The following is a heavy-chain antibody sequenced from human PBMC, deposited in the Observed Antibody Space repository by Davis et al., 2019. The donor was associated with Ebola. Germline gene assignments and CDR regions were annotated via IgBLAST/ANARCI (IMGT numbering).Heavy chain of an antibody. V-gene: IGHV4-34*01. D-gene: IGHD5-12*01. J-gene: IGHJ4*02. CDR2: INHSGST. CDR1: GGSFSGYY. CDR3: ASGYSGYAEGY. Sequence: GSLRLSCAVYGGSFSGYYWSWIRQPPGKGLEWIGEINHSGSTNYNPSLKSRVTISVDTSKNQFSLKLSSVTAADTAVYYCASGYSGYAEGYWGQGTLVTVSS.